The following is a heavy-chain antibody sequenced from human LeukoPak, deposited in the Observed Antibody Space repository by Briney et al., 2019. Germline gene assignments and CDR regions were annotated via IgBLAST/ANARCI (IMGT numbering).Heavy chain of an antibody. CDR1: GFTFSSYA. V-gene: IGHV3-30*04. Sequence: GGSLRLSCAASGFTFSSYAMHWVRRAPGKGLEWVAVISYDGSNKYYADSVKGRFTISRDNSKNTLYLQMNSLRAEDTAVYYCAREAWFDPWGQGTLVTVSS. J-gene: IGHJ5*02. CDR2: ISYDGSNK. CDR3: AREAWFDP.